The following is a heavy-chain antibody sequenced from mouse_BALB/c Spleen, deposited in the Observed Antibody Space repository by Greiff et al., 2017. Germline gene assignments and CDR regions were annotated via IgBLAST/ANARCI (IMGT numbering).Heavy chain of an antibody. D-gene: IGHD4-1*01. V-gene: IGHV7-1*02. CDR2: SRNKANDYTT. CDR3: ARGGKTGDYFDY. CDR1: GFTFSDFY. J-gene: IGHJ2*01. Sequence: EVKVVESGGGLVQPGGSLRLSCATSGFTFSDFYMEWVRQPPGKRLEWIAASRNKANDYTTEYSASVKGRFIVSRDTSQSILYLQMNALRAEDTAIYYCARGGKTGDYFDYWGQGTTLTVSS.